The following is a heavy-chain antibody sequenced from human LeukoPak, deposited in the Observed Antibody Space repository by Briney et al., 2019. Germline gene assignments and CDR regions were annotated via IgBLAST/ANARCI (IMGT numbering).Heavy chain of an antibody. D-gene: IGHD4-23*01. Sequence: GGSLRLSCAASGFTFNNYGMHWVRQAPGKGLQWVAFIRYDGRRQYYADSVKGRFTISRDSSKNTVFLQMNSLRTEDTAVYYCATLGGAYGGNLDYWGQGALVTVSS. CDR1: GFTFNNYG. CDR3: ATLGGAYGGNLDY. CDR2: IRYDGRRQ. V-gene: IGHV3-30*02. J-gene: IGHJ4*02.